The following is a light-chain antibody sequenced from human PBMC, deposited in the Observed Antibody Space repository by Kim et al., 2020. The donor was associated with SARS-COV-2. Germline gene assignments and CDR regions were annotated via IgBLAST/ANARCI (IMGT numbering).Light chain of an antibody. J-gene: IGLJ3*02. Sequence: GQSNTVSCTGTNNDVGGYNYVSWYQQHPGKAPKVMIYGVSKRPSGVSNRFSGSKSGNTASLTISGLQAEDEADYYCTAYTRSDTWVFGGGTQLTVL. CDR3: TAYTRSDTWV. CDR1: NNDVGGYNY. V-gene: IGLV2-14*03. CDR2: GVS.